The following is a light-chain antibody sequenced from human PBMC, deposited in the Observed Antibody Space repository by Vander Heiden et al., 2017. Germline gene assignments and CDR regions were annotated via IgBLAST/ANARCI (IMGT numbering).Light chain of an antibody. V-gene: IGLV2-23*02. CDR1: SSDVGGYNF. J-gene: IGLJ2*01. CDR2: EVN. CDR3: WSYAGTFSML. Sequence: QSALTQPASVSGSPGQSITISCTGTSSDVGGYNFVSWYQQHPGGVPKLIIFEVNRRPSGVSGRFSGSKSGNTASLTISGLQAEDEGDYYCWSYAGTFSMLFGGGTKLTVL.